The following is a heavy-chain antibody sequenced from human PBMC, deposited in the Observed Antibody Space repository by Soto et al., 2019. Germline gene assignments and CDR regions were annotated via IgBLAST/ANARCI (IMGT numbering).Heavy chain of an antibody. CDR3: AREGPPSSN. Sequence: QVQLVQSGAEVKKPGASVKVSCKASGYTFTSYYLSWVRQARGQGLEWMGWISGYKGNTNYAQKHQGRVTMTTDTSTSTASMELRRLSSDDTAVYYCAREGPPSSNWGQGTLVSVPS. V-gene: IGHV1-18*01. D-gene: IGHD6-6*01. CDR1: GYTFTSYY. J-gene: IGHJ4*02. CDR2: ISGYKGNT.